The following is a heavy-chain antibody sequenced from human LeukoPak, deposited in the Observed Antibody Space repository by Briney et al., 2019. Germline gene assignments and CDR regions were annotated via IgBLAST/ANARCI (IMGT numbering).Heavy chain of an antibody. J-gene: IGHJ4*02. CDR3: ARDQAAVTSFDY. Sequence: SETLSLTCTVSGGSISSSSYYWGWIRQPPGKGLEWIGSIYYSGSTYYNPSLKSRVTISVDTSKNQFSLKLSSVTAADTAVYYCARDQAAVTSFDYWGQGTLVTVSS. CDR2: IYYSGST. V-gene: IGHV4-39*07. CDR1: GGSISSSSYY. D-gene: IGHD3-10*01.